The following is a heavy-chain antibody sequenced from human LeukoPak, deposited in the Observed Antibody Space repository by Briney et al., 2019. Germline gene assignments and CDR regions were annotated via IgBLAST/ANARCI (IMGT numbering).Heavy chain of an antibody. CDR1: GGTFSSYA. V-gene: IGHV1-69*13. D-gene: IGHD5-18*01. J-gene: IGHJ4*02. CDR3: ASHMHNSYGSVY. Sequence: SVKVSCKASGGTFSSYAISWVRQAPGQGLEWMGGIIPIFGTANYAQKFQGRVTITADESTSTAYMGLSSLRSEDTAVYYCASHMHNSYGSVYWGQGTLVTVSS. CDR2: IIPIFGTA.